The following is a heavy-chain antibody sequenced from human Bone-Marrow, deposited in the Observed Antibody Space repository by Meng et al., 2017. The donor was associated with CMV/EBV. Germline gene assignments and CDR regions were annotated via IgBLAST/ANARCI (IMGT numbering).Heavy chain of an antibody. V-gene: IGHV6-1*01. Sequence: SETLSLACAISGDSVSSNSAAWNWIRQSPSRGLEWLGRTYYRSKWYNDYAVSVKSRITINPDTSKNQSSLQLNSVTPEDTAVYYCARYEYDSSANDAFEIWGQGTMVTVSS. D-gene: IGHD3-22*01. CDR2: TYYRSKWYN. CDR3: ARYEYDSSANDAFEI. J-gene: IGHJ3*02. CDR1: GDSVSSNSAA.